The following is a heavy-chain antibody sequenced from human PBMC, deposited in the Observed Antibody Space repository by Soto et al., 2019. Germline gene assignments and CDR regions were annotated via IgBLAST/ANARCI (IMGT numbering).Heavy chain of an antibody. CDR2: ISGSGGSE. Sequence: GGSLRLSCAASGFTFTSYAMTWVRQAPGKGLEWVSAISGSGGSEFYADSVKGRFTISRDNSKNTLYLQMKSLRAEDTALYYCAKGDTTMITDYYAMDVWGQGTTVTVSS. CDR1: GFTFTSYA. V-gene: IGHV3-23*01. CDR3: AKGDTTMITDYYAMDV. J-gene: IGHJ6*02. D-gene: IGHD5-18*01.